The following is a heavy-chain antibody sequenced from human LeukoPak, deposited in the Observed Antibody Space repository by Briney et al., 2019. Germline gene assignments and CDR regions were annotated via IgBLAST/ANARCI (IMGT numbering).Heavy chain of an antibody. D-gene: IGHD6-6*01. CDR1: GGSISSYY. J-gene: IGHJ3*01. CDR3: AREYSSSSGRRAFDF. V-gene: IGHV4-59*08. CDR2: IYYSGST. Sequence: SETLSLTCSVSGGSISSYYWNWIRQPPGKGLEWIGYIYYSGSTNYNPSLKSRVTTLVDTSKNQFSLRLSSVTAADTAVYYCAREYSSSSGRRAFDFWGQGTMVTVSS.